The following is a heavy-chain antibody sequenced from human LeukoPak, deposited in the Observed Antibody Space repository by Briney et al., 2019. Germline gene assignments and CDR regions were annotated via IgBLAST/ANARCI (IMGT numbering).Heavy chain of an antibody. CDR2: IYTSGST. Sequence: SETLSLTCTVSGSISGYYWSWIRQPPGKGLEWIGYIYTSGSTNYNPSLESRVTISVDTSKNQFSLKLSSVTAADTAVYFCARGCSSTSCPFDYWGQGTLVTVSS. V-gene: IGHV4-4*09. J-gene: IGHJ4*02. D-gene: IGHD2-2*01. CDR1: GSISGYY. CDR3: ARGCSSTSCPFDY.